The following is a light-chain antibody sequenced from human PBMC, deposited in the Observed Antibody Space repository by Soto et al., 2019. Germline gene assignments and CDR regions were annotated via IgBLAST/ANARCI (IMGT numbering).Light chain of an antibody. CDR3: QQYDSSPWA. CDR2: GTS. J-gene: IGKJ1*01. V-gene: IGKV3-20*01. CDR1: QSVGSSY. Sequence: EIVLTQSPGTLSLSPGERVTLSCRASQSVGSSYLAWYQQKPGQAPRLLIYGTSSRATGIPDRFSGSGSGTDFTLTISRLEPEDFAVYYCQQYDSSPWAFGQGTEVEIK.